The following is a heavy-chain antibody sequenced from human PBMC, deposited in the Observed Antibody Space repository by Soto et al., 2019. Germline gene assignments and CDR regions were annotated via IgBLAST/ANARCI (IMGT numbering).Heavy chain of an antibody. D-gene: IGHD2-15*01. Sequence: ESGGGLVQPGGSLRLSCAASGFTFSRYAMSWVRQAPGKGLEWVSAISGSGGSTYYADSVKGRFTISRDNSKNTLYLQMNSLRAEDTAVYYCATPNRGCSGGSCYSYYYYGMDVWGQGTTVTVSS. CDR1: GFTFSRYA. V-gene: IGHV3-23*01. CDR3: ATPNRGCSGGSCYSYYYYGMDV. CDR2: ISGSGGST. J-gene: IGHJ6*02.